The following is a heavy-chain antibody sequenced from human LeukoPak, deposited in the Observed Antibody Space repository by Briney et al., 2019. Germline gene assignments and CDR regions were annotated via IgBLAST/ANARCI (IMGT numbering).Heavy chain of an antibody. CDR2: IYSGGST. Sequence: PGGSLRLSCAASGFTDSSNYMSWVRQAPGKGLEWVSVIYSGGSTYYADSVKGRFTISRDNSKNTLYLQMNSLRAEDTAVYYCASADSSGWYEDDYWGQGTLVTVSS. V-gene: IGHV3-66*01. CDR1: GFTDSSNY. J-gene: IGHJ4*02. CDR3: ASADSSGWYEDDY. D-gene: IGHD6-19*01.